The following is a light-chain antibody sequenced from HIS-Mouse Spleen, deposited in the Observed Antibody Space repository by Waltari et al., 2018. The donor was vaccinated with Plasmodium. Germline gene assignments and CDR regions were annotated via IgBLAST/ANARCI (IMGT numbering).Light chain of an antibody. CDR1: QSVLYSSNNKNY. Sequence: DLVMTQSPDSLAVSPRERAIITCKSSQSVLYSSNNKNYLAWYQQKPGQPPKLLIYWASTRESGVPDRFSGSGSGTDFTLTISSLQAEDVAVYYCQQYYSTPYTFGQGTKLEIK. CDR2: WAS. V-gene: IGKV4-1*01. CDR3: QQYYSTPYT. J-gene: IGKJ2*01.